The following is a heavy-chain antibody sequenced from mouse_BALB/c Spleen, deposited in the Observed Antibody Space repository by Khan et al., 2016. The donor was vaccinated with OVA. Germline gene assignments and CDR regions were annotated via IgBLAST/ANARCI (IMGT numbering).Heavy chain of an antibody. J-gene: IGHJ3*01. CDR1: GFNIKDYY. Sequence: VQLKQSGAELVRPGALVKLSCKASGFNIKDYYMHWVKQRPEQALEWIGWIDPENGETRYDPKFQGKANITADTSSNTAYLQLSSLTSEDTAVYYCARSGYFVWFAYWGQGTLVTVSA. CDR3: ARSGYFVWFAY. CDR2: IDPENGET. V-gene: IGHV14-1*02.